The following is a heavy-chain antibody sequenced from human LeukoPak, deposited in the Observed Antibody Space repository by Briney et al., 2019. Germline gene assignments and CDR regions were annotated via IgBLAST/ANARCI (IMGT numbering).Heavy chain of an antibody. CDR3: ARSPLWFGDPGGFDY. CDR1: SGSLSIYY. J-gene: IGHJ4*02. CDR2: INRRKST. Sequence: SETLSLTCTVSSGSLSIYYWSWIRQSPGKGLEWIGEINRRKSTNYNPSLKSRVTISVDTSKNQFSLKLSSVTAADTAVYYCARSPLWFGDPGGFDYWGQGTLVTVSS. V-gene: IGHV4-34*01. D-gene: IGHD3-10*01.